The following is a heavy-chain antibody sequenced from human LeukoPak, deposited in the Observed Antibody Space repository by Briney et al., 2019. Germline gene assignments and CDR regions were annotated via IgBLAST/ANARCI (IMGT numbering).Heavy chain of an antibody. CDR2: IYYSGSS. D-gene: IGHD6-19*01. CDR3: ATLDIGSSSGWYFRY. J-gene: IGHJ4*02. Sequence: SETLSLTCTVSGVSISTYYWSWLRQPPGKGLQWIGYIYYSGSSNYNPSLESRVTMSVDTSKNQFSLKLNFVTAVDTAVYYCATLDIGSSSGWYFRYWGQGTLSTVSS. CDR1: GVSISTYY. V-gene: IGHV4-59*01.